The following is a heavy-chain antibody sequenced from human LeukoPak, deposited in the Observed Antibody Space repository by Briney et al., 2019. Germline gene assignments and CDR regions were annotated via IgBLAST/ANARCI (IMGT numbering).Heavy chain of an antibody. D-gene: IGHD3-10*01. J-gene: IGHJ5*02. Sequence: PSETLSLTCTVSGGSISSHYWSWIRQPPGKGLEWIGYIYYSGSTNYNPSLKSRVTISVDTSKNQFSLKLSSVTAADAAVYYCARTITMVRGVIIGKQNWFDPRGQGTLVTVSS. CDR1: GGSISSHY. V-gene: IGHV4-59*11. CDR3: ARTITMVRGVIIGKQNWFDP. CDR2: IYYSGST.